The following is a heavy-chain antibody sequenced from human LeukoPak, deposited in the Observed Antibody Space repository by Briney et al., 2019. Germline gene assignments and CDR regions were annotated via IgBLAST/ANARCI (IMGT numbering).Heavy chain of an antibody. CDR1: GGTFSSYS. CDR2: ISSSSRTK. CDR3: ASQSSGSSTRAPDI. V-gene: IGHV3-48*04. J-gene: IGHJ4*02. D-gene: IGHD1-26*01. Sequence: GGSLRLSCATPGGTFSSYSLNWVRQARGKGLGWVSYISSSSRTKYHADSVKGRFIISRDNANNSLYLQMNSLRAEDTALYYCASQSSGSSTRAPDIWGQGTLVTVSS.